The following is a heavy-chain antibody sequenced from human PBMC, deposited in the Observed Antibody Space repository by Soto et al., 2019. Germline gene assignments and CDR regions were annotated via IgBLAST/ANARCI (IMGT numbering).Heavy chain of an antibody. CDR2: IYYSGST. CDR3: ARDTPLVTTVVTSYWYFDL. CDR1: GGSISSGDYY. Sequence: QVQLQESGPGLAKPSQTLSLTCTVSGGSISSGDYYWSWIRQPPGKGLEWIGDIYYSGSTYYNPSLKSRVTISVDTSKNQFSLKLSSVTAADTAVYYCARDTPLVTTVVTSYWYFDLWGRGTLVTVSS. V-gene: IGHV4-30-4*01. D-gene: IGHD4-17*01. J-gene: IGHJ2*01.